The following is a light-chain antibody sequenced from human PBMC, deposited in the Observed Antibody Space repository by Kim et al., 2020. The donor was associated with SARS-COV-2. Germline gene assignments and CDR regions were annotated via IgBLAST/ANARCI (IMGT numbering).Light chain of an antibody. CDR3: QQSYNTPPT. J-gene: IGKJ1*01. CDR1: QSISGY. V-gene: IGKV1-39*01. CDR2: AAS. Sequence: DIQMTQSPSSLSASVGDRVTITCRASQSISGYLNWYQQKPGKAPNLLIYAASSLESGVPSRFSGSGSGTDFTLTINSLQPEDFATYYCQQSYNTPPTFGQGTKVDIK.